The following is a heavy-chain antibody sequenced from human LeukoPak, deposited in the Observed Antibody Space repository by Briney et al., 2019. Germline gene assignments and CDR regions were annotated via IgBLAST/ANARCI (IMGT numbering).Heavy chain of an antibody. V-gene: IGHV3-64*01. J-gene: IGHJ4*02. D-gene: IGHD3-10*01. CDR3: ARRTRGFDY. CDR2: ISSNGGST. Sequence: GGSLRLSCAASGCTFSSYAMHWVRQAPGKGLEYVSAISSNGGSTYYANSVKGRFTISRDNSKNTMYLQMGSLRAEDMAVYYCARRTRGFDYWGQGTLVTVSS. CDR1: GCTFSSYA.